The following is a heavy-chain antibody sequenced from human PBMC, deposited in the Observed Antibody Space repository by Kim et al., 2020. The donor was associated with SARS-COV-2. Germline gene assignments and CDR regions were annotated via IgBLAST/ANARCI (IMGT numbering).Heavy chain of an antibody. CDR3: AREMVAATTYYYYYYGMDV. V-gene: IGHV4-4*07. Sequence: SETLSLTCTVSGGSISSYYWSWIRQPAGKGLEWIGRIYTSGSTNYNPSLKSRVTMSVDTSKNQFSLKLSSVTAADTAVYYCAREMVAATTYYYYYYGMDVWGQGTTVTVSS. CDR1: GGSISSYY. D-gene: IGHD2-15*01. CDR2: IYTSGST. J-gene: IGHJ6*02.